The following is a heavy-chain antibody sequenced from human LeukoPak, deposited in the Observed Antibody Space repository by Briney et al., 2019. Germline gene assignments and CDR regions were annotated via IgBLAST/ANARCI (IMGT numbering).Heavy chain of an antibody. CDR1: GFTFSSYA. J-gene: IGHJ4*02. V-gene: IGHV3-30-3*01. D-gene: IGHD3-16*02. CDR2: ISYDGSNK. Sequence: GGSLRLSCAASGFTFSSYAMHWVRQAPGKGLEWVAVISYDGSNKYYADSVKGRFTISRDNSKNTLYPQMNSLRAEDTAVYYCARDGVMITFGGVIVIPGPIDYWGQGTLVTVSS. CDR3: ARDGVMITFGGVIVIPGPIDY.